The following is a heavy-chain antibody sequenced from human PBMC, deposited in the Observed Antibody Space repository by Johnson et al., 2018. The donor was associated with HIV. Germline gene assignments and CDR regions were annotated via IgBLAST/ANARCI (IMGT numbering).Heavy chain of an antibody. V-gene: IGHV3-23*04. J-gene: IGHJ3*02. CDR1: GCTLRIYA. CDR3: AREGDGGAFDI. CDR2: IGASGITT. Sequence: VPLVESGGSVVQPGRSLRLSCAASGCTLRIYAMSWVRQAPGQGLEWVSGIGASGITTYYADSVKGRFTISRDNSKNTLYLQMNSLRAEDTAVYYCAREGDGGAFDIWGPGTVVTVSS. D-gene: IGHD3-16*01.